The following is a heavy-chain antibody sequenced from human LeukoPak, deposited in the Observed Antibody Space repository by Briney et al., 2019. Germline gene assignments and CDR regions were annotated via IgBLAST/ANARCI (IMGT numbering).Heavy chain of an antibody. Sequence: KFQGGVTMTRDTSTSTVYMELSSLRSEDTAVYYCAKDGGSYSADYWGQGTLVTVSS. CDR3: AKDGGSYSADY. V-gene: IGHV1-46*01. D-gene: IGHD3-10*01. J-gene: IGHJ4*02.